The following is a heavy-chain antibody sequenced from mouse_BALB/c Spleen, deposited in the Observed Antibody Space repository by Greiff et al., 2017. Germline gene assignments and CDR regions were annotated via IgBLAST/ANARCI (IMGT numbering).Heavy chain of an antibody. J-gene: IGHJ4*01. CDR3: ARQGERDMDD. Sequence: VQLKESGGDLVKPGGSLKLSCAASGFTFSSYGMSWVRQTPDKRLAWVATISSGGSYTYYPDSVKGRFTLSRDNAKNTLYLQMSSLKSEDTALYYCARQGERDMDDWGQGTSVTVSS. V-gene: IGHV5-6*01. CDR2: ISSGGSYT. CDR1: GFTFSSYG.